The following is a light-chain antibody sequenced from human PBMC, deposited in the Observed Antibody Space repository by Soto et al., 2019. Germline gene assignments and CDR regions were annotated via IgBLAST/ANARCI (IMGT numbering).Light chain of an antibody. CDR3: QQYDNLPPTWT. J-gene: IGKJ1*01. CDR2: DAS. Sequence: IQMTQSPSSLSASVGNRFTVTCQASQEIGTYLNWYRQKPCKAPNRRIYDASSLETGVPSRFSGGGSGTHFTFTISNLQPEDIATYYCQQYDNLPPTWTFGQGT. CDR1: QEIGTY. V-gene: IGKV1-33*01.